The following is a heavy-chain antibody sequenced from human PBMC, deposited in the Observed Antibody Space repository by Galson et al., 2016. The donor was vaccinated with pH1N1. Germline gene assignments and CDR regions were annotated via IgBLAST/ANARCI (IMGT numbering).Heavy chain of an antibody. CDR1: GFIFSDHW. CDR3: VRAIGAAASF. V-gene: IGHV3-7*01. Sequence: SLRLSGAASGFIFSDHWMSWVRQAPDKGLEWVANTNQDGSQKYYVDSVRGRFTIPRDNAKNSVSLQMNSLRPDDTGVYYCVRAIGAAASFWGQGTLVTVSS. CDR2: TNQDGSQK. D-gene: IGHD6-13*01. J-gene: IGHJ4*02.